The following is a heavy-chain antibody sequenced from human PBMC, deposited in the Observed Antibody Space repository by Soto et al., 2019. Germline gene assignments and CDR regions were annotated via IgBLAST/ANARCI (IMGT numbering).Heavy chain of an antibody. CDR1: GYTFSNNY. CDR3: ARDRRVVISLLDY. CDR2: ISAYNGNT. D-gene: IGHD3-22*01. J-gene: IGHJ4*02. Sequence: ASVKVSCKASGYTFSNNYIHWVRQAPGQGLEWMGWISAYNGNTNYAQKLQGRVTMTTDTSTSTAYMELRSLRSDDTAVYYCARDRRVVISLLDYWGQGTLVTVSS. V-gene: IGHV1-18*04.